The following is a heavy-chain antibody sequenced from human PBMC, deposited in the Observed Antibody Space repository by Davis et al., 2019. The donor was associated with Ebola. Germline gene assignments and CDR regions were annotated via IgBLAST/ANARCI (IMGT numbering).Heavy chain of an antibody. CDR1: GYTFTGYY. Sequence: ASVKVSCKASGYTFTGYYMHWVRQAPGQGLEWMGWINPNSGGTNYAQKFQGRVTMTRDTSISTAYMELSRLRSDDTAVYYCARGTWSLDTAMVHFDYWGQGTLVTVSS. J-gene: IGHJ4*02. D-gene: IGHD5-18*01. CDR2: INPNSGGT. CDR3: ARGTWSLDTAMVHFDY. V-gene: IGHV1-2*02.